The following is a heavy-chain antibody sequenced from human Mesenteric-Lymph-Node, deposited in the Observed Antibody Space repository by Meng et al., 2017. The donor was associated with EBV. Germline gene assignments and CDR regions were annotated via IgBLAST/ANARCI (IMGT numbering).Heavy chain of an antibody. Sequence: QVQLVESGVEVKKPGASMKVSCKASGYTFNTYGITWVRQAPGQGLEWMGWISGYNGNANYAQKLQGRVTMTTDTSTSTVHMELRSLRSDDTAVYYCARGYTGYAFLDYWGQGILVTVSS. J-gene: IGHJ4*02. CDR2: ISGYNGNA. CDR3: ARGYTGYAFLDY. D-gene: IGHD5-12*01. V-gene: IGHV1-18*01. CDR1: GYTFNTYG.